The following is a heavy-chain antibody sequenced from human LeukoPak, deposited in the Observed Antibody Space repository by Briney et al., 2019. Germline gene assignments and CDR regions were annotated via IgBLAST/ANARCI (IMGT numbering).Heavy chain of an antibody. CDR1: GFTFGDYA. Sequence: GGSLRLSCTASGFTFGDYAMSWVRQAPGKGVEWVGFIRSKAYGGTTEYAASVKGRFTISRDDSKSIAYLQMNSLKTEDTAVYYCTLPMVPYYYYGMDVWGQGTTVTVSS. D-gene: IGHD3-10*01. CDR3: TLPMVPYYYYGMDV. J-gene: IGHJ6*02. V-gene: IGHV3-49*04. CDR2: IRSKAYGGTT.